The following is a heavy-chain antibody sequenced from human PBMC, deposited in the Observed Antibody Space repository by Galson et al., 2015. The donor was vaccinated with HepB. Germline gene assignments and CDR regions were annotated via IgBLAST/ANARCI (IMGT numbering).Heavy chain of an antibody. CDR2: IWYDESYK. CDR1: GFTFSSYL. D-gene: IGHD3-10*01. J-gene: IGHJ6*02. Sequence: SLRLSCAASGFTFSSYLMHWVRQAPGKGLGWVAVIWYDESYKFYEDSLKGRFTVSRDNSKNTLFLQMNSLTSEDTAVYYCARQLLVGGGLDVWGQGTTVTVS. V-gene: IGHV3-33*01. CDR3: ARQLLVGGGLDV.